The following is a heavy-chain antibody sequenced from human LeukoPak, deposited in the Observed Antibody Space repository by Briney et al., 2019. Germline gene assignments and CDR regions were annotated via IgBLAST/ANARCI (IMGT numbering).Heavy chain of an antibody. CDR1: GFTFSTYG. CDR2: IRYDGRNK. Sequence: GGSLRLSCAASGFTFSTYGMHWVRQAPGKGLEWVAFIRYDGRNKYYADSVKGRFTISRDNSKNTLCLQMNSLRAEDTAVYYCAKEIWPTVTTPGRIHFDYWGQGTLVTVSS. D-gene: IGHD4-17*01. V-gene: IGHV3-30*02. J-gene: IGHJ4*02. CDR3: AKEIWPTVTTPGRIHFDY.